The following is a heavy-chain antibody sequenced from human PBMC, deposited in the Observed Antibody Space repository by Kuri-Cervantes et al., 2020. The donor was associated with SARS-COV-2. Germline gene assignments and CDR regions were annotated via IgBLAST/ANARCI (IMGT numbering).Heavy chain of an antibody. CDR2: IRSKAYGGTT. J-gene: IGHJ1*01. Sequence: GGSLRLSCAAPRFTFGDYAMSWVRQAPGKGLEWVGFIRSKAYGGTTEYAASVKGRFTISRDDSKSIAYLQMNSLKTEDTAVYYCTRDQEVAGYFQHWGQGTLVTVSS. CDR3: TRDQEVAGYFQH. V-gene: IGHV3-49*04. CDR1: RFTFGDYA. D-gene: IGHD2-15*01.